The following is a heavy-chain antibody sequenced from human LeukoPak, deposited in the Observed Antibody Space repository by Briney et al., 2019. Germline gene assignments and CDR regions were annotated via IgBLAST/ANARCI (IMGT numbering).Heavy chain of an antibody. CDR2: VKGDGSDR. D-gene: IGHD1-26*01. J-gene: IGHJ4*02. CDR3: ARDWSDLTTNPPDY. Sequence: GGSLRLSCAASGFTFSYHWMTWVRQAPGKGLEWVANVKGDGSDRYYLDSVKGRFTISRDNTKNSLYLQMNSLRVEDTAVYYCARDWSDLTTNPPDYWGQGTLVTVSS. CDR1: GFTFSYHW. V-gene: IGHV3-7*01.